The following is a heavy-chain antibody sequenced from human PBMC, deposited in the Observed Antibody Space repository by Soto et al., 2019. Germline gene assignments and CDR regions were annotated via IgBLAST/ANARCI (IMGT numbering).Heavy chain of an antibody. D-gene: IGHD2-21*02. CDR1: VYSFTSYW. CDR2: IYPGDSDT. J-gene: IGHJ6*02. CDR3: ARVRIPTANYYYYGMDV. Sequence: GESLKISCKGSVYSFTSYWIAWVRQMPGKGLEWMGIIYPGDSDTKYSPSFQGQVTISVDKSISTAYVQWSSLKASDTAMYYCARVRIPTANYYYYGMDVWGQGTTVTVSS. V-gene: IGHV5-51*01.